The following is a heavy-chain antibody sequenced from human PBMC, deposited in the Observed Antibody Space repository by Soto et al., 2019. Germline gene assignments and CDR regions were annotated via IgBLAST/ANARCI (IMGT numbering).Heavy chain of an antibody. D-gene: IGHD3-3*02. CDR1: GFSLSTSGVG. V-gene: IGHV2-5*02. J-gene: IGHJ6*04. CDR2: IYWDDDK. Sequence: GSGPTLVNPTQTLTLTCTCSGFSLSTSGVGVGCIRQPPGKALEWLALIYWDDDKRYSPSLKSRLTITKDTSKNQVVLTMTNMEPVDTATYHCAHQRIFGVVRQDGPDVWGKGITVTVSS. CDR3: AHQRIFGVVRQDGPDV.